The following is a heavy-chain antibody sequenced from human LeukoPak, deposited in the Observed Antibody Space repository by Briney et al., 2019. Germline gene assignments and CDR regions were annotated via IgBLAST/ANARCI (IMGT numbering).Heavy chain of an antibody. J-gene: IGHJ4*02. CDR1: GFTFSSYD. CDR3: AKNYDILTGYPLSYYFDY. Sequence: GGSLRLSCAASGFTFSSYDMHWVRQAPGKGLEWVAAISYDGSNKYYADSVKGRFTISRDNSKNTLYLQMNSLRAEDTAVYYCAKNYDILTGYPLSYYFDYWGQGTLVTVSS. CDR2: ISYDGSNK. D-gene: IGHD3-9*01. V-gene: IGHV3-30*18.